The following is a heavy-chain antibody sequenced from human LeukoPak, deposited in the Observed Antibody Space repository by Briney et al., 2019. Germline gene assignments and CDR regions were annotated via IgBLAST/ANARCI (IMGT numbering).Heavy chain of an antibody. V-gene: IGHV3-7*03. Sequence: GGSLRLSCAGSGFTFSSYWMSWVRQAPGKGLEWVANIKQDGSEKYSVDSVKGRFTISRDNAKNSLYLQMNSLKTEDTAVYYCTRDTAEFYDSSGYAGDWGQGTLVTVSS. CDR2: IKQDGSEK. J-gene: IGHJ4*02. D-gene: IGHD3-22*01. CDR1: GFTFSSYW. CDR3: TRDTAEFYDSSGYAGD.